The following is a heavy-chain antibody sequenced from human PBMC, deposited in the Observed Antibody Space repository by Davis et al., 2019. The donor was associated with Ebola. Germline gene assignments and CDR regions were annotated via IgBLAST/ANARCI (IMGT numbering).Heavy chain of an antibody. J-gene: IGHJ4*02. CDR3: ARRGIASDY. D-gene: IGHD2-21*01. V-gene: IGHV3-23*01. Sequence: GESLKISCAASGFTFSSYAMSWVRQAPGKGLEWVSAISGSGGSTYYADSVKGRVTISRDNAKNSLYLQMNSLRAEDTAVYYCARRGIASDYWGQGALVTVSS. CDR1: GFTFSSYA. CDR2: ISGSGGST.